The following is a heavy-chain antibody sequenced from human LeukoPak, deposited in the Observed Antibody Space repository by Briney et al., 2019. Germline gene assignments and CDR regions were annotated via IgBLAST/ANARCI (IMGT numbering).Heavy chain of an antibody. CDR1: GYSISTDYY. CDR2: IYHTGTT. CDR3: ARDPKSSGSFLD. D-gene: IGHD1-26*01. V-gene: IGHV4-38-2*02. J-gene: IGHJ4*02. Sequence: PSETLSLTCAVSGYSISTDYYWGWIRQPPGKGLEWIGSIYHTGTTYYNPSLKTRLTISVDTSKNQFSLKLRSVTAADTAIYYCARDPKSSGSFLDWGQGTLVTVSS.